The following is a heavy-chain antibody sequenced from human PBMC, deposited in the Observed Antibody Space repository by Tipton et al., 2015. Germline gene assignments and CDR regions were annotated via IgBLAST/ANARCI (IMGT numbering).Heavy chain of an antibody. CDR2: IYQGGST. D-gene: IGHD5-12*01. Sequence: LRLSCAVSGGSISSGGFSWSWIRQPPGKGLEWIGYIYQGGSTNYNPSLKSRVTMSVDRSKNQFSLKLTSVTAADTAVYYCARSGYTYGMDAWGQGTTVTVSS. J-gene: IGHJ6*02. CDR1: GGSISSGGFS. V-gene: IGHV4-30-2*01. CDR3: ARSGYTYGMDA.